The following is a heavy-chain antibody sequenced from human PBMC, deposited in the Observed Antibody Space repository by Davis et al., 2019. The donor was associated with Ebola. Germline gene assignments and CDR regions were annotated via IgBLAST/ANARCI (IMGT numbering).Heavy chain of an antibody. D-gene: IGHD2/OR15-2a*01. V-gene: IGHV3-7*03. CDR3: ARDDFLLVGILGY. J-gene: IGHJ4*02. CDR1: GLSFSNYW. Sequence: PGGSLRLSCAASGLSFSNYWMTWVRLAPGKGPEWVANIKQDGSEMYYVDSVKGRFTISRDNAKNSLYLQMNSLRAEDTAVYYCARDDFLLVGILGYWGQGTLVTVSS. CDR2: IKQDGSEM.